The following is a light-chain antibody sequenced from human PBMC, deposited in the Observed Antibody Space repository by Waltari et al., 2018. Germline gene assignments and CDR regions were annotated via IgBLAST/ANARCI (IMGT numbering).Light chain of an antibody. V-gene: IGLV1-44*01. Sequence: QSVLTQPPSASGTPGQRGTISCSVSSSNVGRNIVNWYQQLPGTAPKLLIYANTQRPSGVPVRFSGSKSGTSASLAISGLQSEDEADYYCEAWDASLNDLVLGGGTKLTVL. CDR3: EAWDASLNDLV. CDR2: ANT. CDR1: SSNVGRNI. J-gene: IGLJ2*01.